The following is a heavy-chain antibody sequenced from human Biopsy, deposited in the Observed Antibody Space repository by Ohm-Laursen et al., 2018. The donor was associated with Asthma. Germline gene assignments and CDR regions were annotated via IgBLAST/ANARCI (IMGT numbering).Heavy chain of an antibody. J-gene: IGHJ1*01. CDR1: GFTFGDYW. CDR3: ARTFHFWSPYHAEHYQL. Sequence: GSLRLSCAAPGFTFGDYWMSWVRQVPGKGLEWVANIKHDGTEKTHVDSLKGRFTISRDNAKNSLYLQMNSLRAEDTAVYYCARTFHFWSPYHAEHYQLWGQGTLVTVPS. CDR2: IKHDGTEK. V-gene: IGHV3-7*01. D-gene: IGHD3-3*02.